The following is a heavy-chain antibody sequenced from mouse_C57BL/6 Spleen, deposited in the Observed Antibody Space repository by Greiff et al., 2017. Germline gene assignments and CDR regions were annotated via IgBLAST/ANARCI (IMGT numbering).Heavy chain of an antibody. CDR3: ARNKDYDYWFAY. J-gene: IGHJ3*01. V-gene: IGHV2-2*01. D-gene: IGHD2-4*01. Sequence: VKLVESGPGLVQPSQSLSITCTVSGFSLTSYGVHWVRQSPGKGLEWLGVIWSGGSTDYNAAFISRLSISKDNSKSQVFFKMNSLQADDTAIYYCARNKDYDYWFAYWGQGTLVTVSA. CDR1: GFSLTSYG. CDR2: IWSGGST.